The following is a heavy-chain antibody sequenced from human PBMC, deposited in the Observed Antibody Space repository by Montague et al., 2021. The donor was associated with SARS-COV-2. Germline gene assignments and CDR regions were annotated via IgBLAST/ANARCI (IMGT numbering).Heavy chain of an antibody. CDR1: GDSVNTNLYY. J-gene: IGHJ4*02. V-gene: IGHV4-39*01. CDR3: ANADRCSSGSCYSPFDS. CDR2: IYYTGTT. Sequence: SETLSLTCTVSGDSVNTNLYYWGWIRQPPGKGLEWIGNIYYTGTTYYNPSLKSRVPMSVDTSKNQFSLKLTSVTAADTAVYYCANADRCSSGSCYSPFDSWGQGSLVTVSS. D-gene: IGHD2-15*01.